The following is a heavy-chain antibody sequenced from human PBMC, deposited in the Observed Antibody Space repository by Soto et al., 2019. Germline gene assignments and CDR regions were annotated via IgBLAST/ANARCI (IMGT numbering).Heavy chain of an antibody. CDR3: ARDESSSWFASHPNGMDV. CDR1: GYTFTSYG. V-gene: IGHV1-18*04. D-gene: IGHD6-13*01. CDR2: ISAYNGNT. J-gene: IGHJ6*02. Sequence: QVQLVQSGAEVKKPGASVKVSCKASGYTFTSYGISWVRQAPGQGLEWMGWISAYNGNTNYAQKLQGRVTMTTDTATSTAYMERRSMRSDDTAVYYCARDESSSWFASHPNGMDVWGQGTTVTVSS.